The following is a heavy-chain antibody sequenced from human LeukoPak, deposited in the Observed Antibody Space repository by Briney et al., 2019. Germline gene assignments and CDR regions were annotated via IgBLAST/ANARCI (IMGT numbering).Heavy chain of an antibody. CDR1: GGSISSYY. V-gene: IGHV4-59*12. CDR3: ARGVPYCSNGICYSRETEFFQH. D-gene: IGHD2-8*01. J-gene: IGHJ1*01. Sequence: PSETLSLTCTVSGGSISSYYWSWIRQPPGKGLEWIGYIYYSGSTIYNSSLKSRVTMSVDTSKNRFSLELSSVTAADTAVYYCARGVPYCSNGICYSRETEFFQHWGQGTLVTVSS. CDR2: IYYSGST.